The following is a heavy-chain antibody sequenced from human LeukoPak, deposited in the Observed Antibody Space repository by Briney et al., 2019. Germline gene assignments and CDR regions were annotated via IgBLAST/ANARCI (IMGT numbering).Heavy chain of an antibody. J-gene: IGHJ6*02. Sequence: PGGSLRLSCEGSGFTFSDAWMNWVRQAPGKGLEWVGRMKSRGSGGTTDYAAPVKGRFTISRDDSKNTLFLQMSSLQAEDTAVYNCAWDWTYYFDMAVWGQGTTVTVSS. CDR1: GFTFSDAW. CDR2: MKSRGSGGTT. V-gene: IGHV3-15*01. CDR3: AWDWTYYFDMAV. D-gene: IGHD3/OR15-3a*01.